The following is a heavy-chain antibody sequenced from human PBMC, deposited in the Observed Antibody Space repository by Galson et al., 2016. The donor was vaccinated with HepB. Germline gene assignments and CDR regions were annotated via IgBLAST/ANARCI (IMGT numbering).Heavy chain of an antibody. CDR1: GLTFSPYA. CDR3: AREADT. Sequence: SLRLSCAASGLTFSPYAMHWVRQAPGKGLEWVSHISSSGSTIYYADSVKGRFTVSRDNAKNSLYLQMNSLRVEDTAVYFCAREADTWGQGTLVTVSS. V-gene: IGHV3-11*01. D-gene: IGHD6-25*01. CDR2: ISSSGSTI. J-gene: IGHJ4*02.